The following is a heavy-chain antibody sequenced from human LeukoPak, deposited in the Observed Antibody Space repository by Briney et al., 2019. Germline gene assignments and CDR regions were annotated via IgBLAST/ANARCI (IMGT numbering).Heavy chain of an antibody. Sequence: GGTLRLSCAASGFSFRSHGMNWVRQAPGKGLEWVSGISPRSDITYYKDSVRGRFTISRDNFKNTVSLQLNSLRAEDTAMYYCAKDDDWGRFNHWGQGTLVTVSS. CDR2: ISPRSDIT. D-gene: IGHD3-16*01. CDR1: GFSFRSHG. V-gene: IGHV3-23*01. CDR3: AKDDDWGRFNH. J-gene: IGHJ1*01.